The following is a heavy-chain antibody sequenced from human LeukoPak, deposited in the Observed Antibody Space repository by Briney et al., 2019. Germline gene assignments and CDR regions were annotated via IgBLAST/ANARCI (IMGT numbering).Heavy chain of an antibody. Sequence: PSETLSLTCTVSGDSISSYYWSWIRQPAGKGLEWIGRINTSGSTNYNPSLKSRVTMSVDTSKNQFSLNLSSVTAADTAVFYCAREPQQRGFDYWGQGTLVTVSS. CDR3: AREPQQRGFDY. V-gene: IGHV4-4*07. D-gene: IGHD6-13*01. CDR2: INTSGST. J-gene: IGHJ4*02. CDR1: GDSISSYY.